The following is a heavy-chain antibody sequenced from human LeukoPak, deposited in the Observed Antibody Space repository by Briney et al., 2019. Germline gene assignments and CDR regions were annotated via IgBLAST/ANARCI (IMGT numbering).Heavy chain of an antibody. V-gene: IGHV3-15*01. Sequence: GGSLRLSCAASGFTFSNAWMSWGRQAPGTGRKWVGRIKSKTDGGTTDYAAPVKGRFTISRDDSKNTLYLQMNSLKTEDTAVYYCTTDTYYYDSSGYWVHFDYWGQGTLVTVSS. J-gene: IGHJ4*02. CDR1: GFTFSNAW. D-gene: IGHD3-22*01. CDR2: IKSKTDGGTT. CDR3: TTDTYYYDSSGYWVHFDY.